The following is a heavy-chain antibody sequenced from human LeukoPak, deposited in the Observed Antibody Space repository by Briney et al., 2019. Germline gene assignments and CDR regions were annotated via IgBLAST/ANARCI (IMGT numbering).Heavy chain of an antibody. V-gene: IGHV1-8*03. D-gene: IGHD3/OR15-3a*01. Sequence: ASVKVSCKAAGYSFTTFHMNWVRQAPGQGPEWMGWVNPDNGNTGFAQKFQGRVTITQNSSVTTVYMELSSLTSEDTAVYSCARRGLVAGIYDLVYGFDIWGQGTMVTVSS. CDR1: GYSFTTFH. CDR2: VNPDNGNT. J-gene: IGHJ3*02. CDR3: ARRGLVAGIYDLVYGFDI.